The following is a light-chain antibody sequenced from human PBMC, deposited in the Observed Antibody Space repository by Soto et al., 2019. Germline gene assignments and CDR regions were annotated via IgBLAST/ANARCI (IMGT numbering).Light chain of an antibody. CDR2: GAS. V-gene: IGKV1-5*03. CDR1: QSLSGW. J-gene: IGKJ4*01. Sequence: DILLTQSPATLSASAGERATISCRASQSLSGWLAWYQQKPGKAPKLLIYGASSREDGIPSRFSGSGSGTEFTLTISSLQPDDFAAYYCQQYDTCPLTFGRGTKVEIK. CDR3: QQYDTCPLT.